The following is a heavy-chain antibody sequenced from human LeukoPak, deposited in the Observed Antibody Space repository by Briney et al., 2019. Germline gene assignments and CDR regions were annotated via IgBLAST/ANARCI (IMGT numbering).Heavy chain of an antibody. Sequence: GGSLRLSCLTSGFTLSTNAMSWVRQAPGKGLEWISGISGSGASTYYADSVKGRFTISRDDSRNTLYLQMNSLRGDDTAVYYCAKTRPLDSSSWSHGDYWGQGTLVTVSS. V-gene: IGHV3-23*01. CDR3: AKTRPLDSSSWSHGDY. CDR2: ISGSGAST. CDR1: GFTLSTNA. D-gene: IGHD6-13*01. J-gene: IGHJ4*02.